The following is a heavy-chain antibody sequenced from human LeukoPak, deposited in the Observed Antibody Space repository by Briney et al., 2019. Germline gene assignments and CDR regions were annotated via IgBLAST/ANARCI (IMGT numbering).Heavy chain of an antibody. J-gene: IGHJ6*03. V-gene: IGHV3-9*01. CDR3: GKDVRGGQTLYYYYMDV. Sequence: GGSLRLSCAASGFTFDDYAMHWVRQAPGKGLEWVSGISWNSGSIGYADSVKGRFTISRDNAKNSLYLQMNSLRAEDTALYYCGKDVRGGQTLYYYYMDVWGKGTPVTVSS. D-gene: IGHD3-10*01. CDR2: ISWNSGSI. CDR1: GFTFDDYA.